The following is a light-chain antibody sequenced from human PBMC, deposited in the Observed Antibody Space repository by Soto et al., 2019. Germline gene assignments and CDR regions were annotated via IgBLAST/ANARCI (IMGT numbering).Light chain of an antibody. J-gene: IGKJ1*01. V-gene: IGKV1-5*01. CDR3: QQYNSYSPT. CDR1: QSISSW. Sequence: DIQMTQSPSTLSASVGDRVTITCRASQSISSWLAWYQQKPGKAPKLLIYDASSLESGVPSRFSGSGSGTEFTLTISILQPDDFATDYCQQYNSYSPTFGQGTNVEIK. CDR2: DAS.